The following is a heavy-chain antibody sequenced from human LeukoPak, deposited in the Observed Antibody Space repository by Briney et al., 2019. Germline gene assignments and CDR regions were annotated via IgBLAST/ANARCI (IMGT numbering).Heavy chain of an antibody. D-gene: IGHD3-10*01. J-gene: IGHJ4*02. Sequence: SETLSLTCAVYGGSFSGYYWSWIRQPPGKGLEWIGEINHSGSTNYNPSLKSRVTISVDPSKNQFSLKLSSVTAADTAVYYCARGHPLMVRGVIGGDYWGQGTLVTVSS. CDR1: GGSFSGYY. V-gene: IGHV4-34*01. CDR2: INHSGST. CDR3: ARGHPLMVRGVIGGDY.